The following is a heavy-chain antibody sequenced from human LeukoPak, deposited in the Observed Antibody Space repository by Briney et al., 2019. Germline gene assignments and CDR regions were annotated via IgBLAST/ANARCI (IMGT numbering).Heavy chain of an antibody. CDR1: GFTFSSYG. CDR3: ARDILLWFGELPSYFDY. CDR2: IRYDGSNK. D-gene: IGHD3-10*01. J-gene: IGHJ4*02. Sequence: GGSLRLSCAASGFTFSSYGMHWVRQAPGKGLEWVAFIRYDGSNKYYADSVKGRFTISRDNSKNTLYLQMNSLRAEDTAVYYCARDILLWFGELPSYFDYWGQGTLVTVSS. V-gene: IGHV3-30*02.